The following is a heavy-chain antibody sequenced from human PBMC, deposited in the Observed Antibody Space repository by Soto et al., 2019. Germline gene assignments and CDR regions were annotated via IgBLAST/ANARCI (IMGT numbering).Heavy chain of an antibody. D-gene: IGHD1-1*01. CDR3: VSLMRRRRLRYSVDS. CDR2: TYYRSKWHY. Sequence: SQGLSLTCEIFGGSASTVLLARNRVRECPSRGLEWLGRTYYRSKWHYDYAPSVRSRITINPDTSKNHFSLQLNSVSPDDAAVYYCVSLMRRRRLRYSVDS. J-gene: IGHJ5*01. CDR1: GGSASTVLLA. V-gene: IGHV6-1*01.